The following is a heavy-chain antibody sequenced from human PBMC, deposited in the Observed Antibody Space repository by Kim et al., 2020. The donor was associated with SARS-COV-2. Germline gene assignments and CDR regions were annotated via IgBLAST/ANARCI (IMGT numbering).Heavy chain of an antibody. J-gene: IGHJ5*01. Sequence: SETLSLTCTVSGGSISSGSHYWGWIRQPPGKTLEWIGSLYYSGYTHYSPSLKSRVTISVDTSENQFSLNLASVSAADTAFYFCARGFSSRVGWGNWFYS. CDR1: GGSISSGSHY. V-gene: IGHV4-39*07. D-gene: IGHD6-19*01. CDR3: ARGFSSRVGWGNWFYS. CDR2: LYYSGYT.